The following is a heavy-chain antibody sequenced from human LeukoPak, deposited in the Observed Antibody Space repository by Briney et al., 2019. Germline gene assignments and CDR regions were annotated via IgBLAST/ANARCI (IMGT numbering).Heavy chain of an antibody. D-gene: IGHD3-10*01. CDR1: GGSISSYY. CDR3: ARKAYYGSGKFKSHYGMDV. CDR2: IYTSGST. J-gene: IGHJ6*04. V-gene: IGHV4-4*07. Sequence: SETLSLTCTVSGGSISSYYWSWIRQPAGKGLEWIGRIYTSGSTNYNPSLKSRVTMSVDTSKNQFSLKLSSVTAADTAVYYCARKAYYGSGKFKSHYGMDVWANGTTVTVSS.